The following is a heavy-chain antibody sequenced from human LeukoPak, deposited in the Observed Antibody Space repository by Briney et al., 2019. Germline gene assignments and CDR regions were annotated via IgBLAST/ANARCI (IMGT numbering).Heavy chain of an antibody. CDR2: ISYDGSNE. J-gene: IGHJ6*02. V-gene: IGHV3-30*04. Sequence: GGSLRLSCAASGFTFSSYAMHWVRQAPGKGLEWVAVISYDGSNEYYADSVKGRFTISRDNSKNTLYLQMNSLRAEDTAVYYCARDRRNYYYYYGMDVWGQGTTVTVSS. CDR3: ARDRRNYYYYYGMDV. D-gene: IGHD4-11*01. CDR1: GFTFSSYA.